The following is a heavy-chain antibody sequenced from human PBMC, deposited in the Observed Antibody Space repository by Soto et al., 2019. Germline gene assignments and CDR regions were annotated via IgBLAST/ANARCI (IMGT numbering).Heavy chain of an antibody. J-gene: IGHJ6*02. D-gene: IGHD3-16*01. Sequence: ASVKVSCKASGYTFTSYYMHWVGQAPGQGLEWMGIINPSGGSTSYAQKFQGRVTMTRDTSTSTVYMELSSLRSEDTAVYYCARGAPTVSWDYYYGMDVWGQGTTVTVSS. CDR3: ARGAPTVSWDYYYGMDV. CDR1: GYTFTSYY. V-gene: IGHV1-46*01. CDR2: INPSGGST.